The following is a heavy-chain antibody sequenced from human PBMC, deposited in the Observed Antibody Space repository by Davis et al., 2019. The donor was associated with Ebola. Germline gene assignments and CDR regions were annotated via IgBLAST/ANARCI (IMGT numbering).Heavy chain of an antibody. D-gene: IGHD1-26*01. Sequence: AASVKVSCKASGYTFTSYYMHWVRQAPGQGLEWMGIINPSGGSTSYAQKFQGRVTMTRDTSTSTVYMEPSSLRSEDTAVYYCTSGSYAGGEDYWGQGTLVTVSS. J-gene: IGHJ4*02. V-gene: IGHV1-46*01. CDR2: INPSGGST. CDR3: TSGSYAGGEDY. CDR1: GYTFTSYY.